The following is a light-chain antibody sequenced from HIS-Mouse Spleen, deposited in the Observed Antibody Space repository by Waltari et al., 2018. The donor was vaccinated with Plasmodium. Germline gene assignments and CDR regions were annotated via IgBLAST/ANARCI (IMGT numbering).Light chain of an antibody. V-gene: IGLV1-47*01. J-gene: IGLJ1*01. CDR3: AAWDDSLSGYV. CDR1: SSNIGSTF. CDR2: RNN. Sequence: QSVLTQPPSASGTPGQRVTISCSGSSSNIGSTFVYWYQQLPGPAPKLLIYRNNQRPSGVPDRFSGSKSGTSASLAISGLRSEDEADYYCAAWDDSLSGYVFGTGTKVTVL.